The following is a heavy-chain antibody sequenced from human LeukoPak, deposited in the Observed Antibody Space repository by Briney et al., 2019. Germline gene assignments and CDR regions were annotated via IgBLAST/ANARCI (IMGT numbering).Heavy chain of an antibody. D-gene: IGHD2-2*02. CDR2: INHSGST. CDR1: GASFSDYY. CDR3: ARAGRLGYCSSTSCHRAYYYYMDV. Sequence: SETLSLTCAVYGASFSDYYWNWIRQPPGKGPEWIGEINHSGSTNYNPSLKSRVTISVDTSKNQFSLKLSSVTAADTAVYYCARAGRLGYCSSTSCHRAYYYYMDVWGKGTTVTVSS. V-gene: IGHV4-34*01. J-gene: IGHJ6*03.